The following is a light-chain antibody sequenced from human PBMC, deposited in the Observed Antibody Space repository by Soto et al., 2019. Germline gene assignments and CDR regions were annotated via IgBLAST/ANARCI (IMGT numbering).Light chain of an antibody. CDR2: DGS. Sequence: DIQMTQPPSSLSASVGDRVTITCQASQDISKYVNWYQQKPGTAPKLLIYDGSNVQLGVPSRFSVSGSGTDFTFTINSLRPEDIATYYCQQFHSQPLTFGGGTKVEIK. V-gene: IGKV1-33*01. CDR1: QDISKY. CDR3: QQFHSQPLT. J-gene: IGKJ4*01.